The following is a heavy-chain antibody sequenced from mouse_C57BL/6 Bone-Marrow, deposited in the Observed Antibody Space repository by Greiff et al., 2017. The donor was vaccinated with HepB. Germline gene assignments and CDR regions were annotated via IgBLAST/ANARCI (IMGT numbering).Heavy chain of an antibody. Sequence: VKLVESGAELVKPGASVKLSCKASGYTFTEYTIHWVKQRSGQGLEWIGWFYPGSGSIKYNEKFKDKATLTADKSSSTVYMELSRLTSEDSAVYFCARHEGDYDYFDYWGQGTTLTVSS. CDR1: GYTFTEYT. V-gene: IGHV1-62-2*01. J-gene: IGHJ2*01. CDR2: FYPGSGSI. D-gene: IGHD2-4*01. CDR3: ARHEGDYDYFDY.